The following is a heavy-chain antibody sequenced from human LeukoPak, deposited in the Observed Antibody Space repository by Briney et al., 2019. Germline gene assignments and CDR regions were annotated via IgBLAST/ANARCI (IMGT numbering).Heavy chain of an antibody. D-gene: IGHD4-17*01. J-gene: IGHJ6*02. CDR3: ARDSPLDYGDYVVGYGMDV. CDR2: ISSSGSTI. Sequence: PGGSLRLSCAASGFTFSDYYMSWIRRAPGKGLEWVSYISSSGSTIYYADSVKGRFTISRDNAKNSLYLQMNSLRAEDTAVYYCARDSPLDYGDYVVGYGMDVWGQGTTVTVSS. CDR1: GFTFSDYY. V-gene: IGHV3-11*04.